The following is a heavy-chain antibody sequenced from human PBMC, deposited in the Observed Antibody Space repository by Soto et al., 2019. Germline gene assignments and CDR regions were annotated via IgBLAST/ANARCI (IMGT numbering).Heavy chain of an antibody. V-gene: IGHV3-74*01. CDR3: ARVSRCDYVTGFFAY. J-gene: IGHJ4*02. D-gene: IGHD4-17*01. CDR1: GFTFSSYW. CDR2: INSDGSST. Sequence: GGSLRLSCAASGFTFSSYWMHWVRQAPGKGLVWVSRINSDGSSTSYADSVKGRFTISRDNAKNTLYLQMNSLRAEDTAVYYCARVSRCDYVTGFFAYRGRGTFVTVS.